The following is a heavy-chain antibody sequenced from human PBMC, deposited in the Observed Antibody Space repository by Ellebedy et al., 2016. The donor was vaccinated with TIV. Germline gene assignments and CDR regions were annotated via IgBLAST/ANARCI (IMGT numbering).Heavy chain of an antibody. CDR3: ARDGAYGDYSPGQYGMDV. CDR1: GFSFSSYW. Sequence: GGSLRLSCAVSGFSFSSYWMSWVRQAPGKGLEWVANIYQDGSKKHYVDSVKGRFSISRDNAQNSLYLQMNSLRVEYSAVYYCARDGAYGDYSPGQYGMDVWGQGTTVTVS. D-gene: IGHD4-17*01. J-gene: IGHJ6*02. CDR2: IYQDGSKK. V-gene: IGHV3-7*03.